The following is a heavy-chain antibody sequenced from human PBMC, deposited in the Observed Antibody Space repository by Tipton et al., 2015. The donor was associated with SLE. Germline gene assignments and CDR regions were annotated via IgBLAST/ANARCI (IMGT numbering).Heavy chain of an antibody. Sequence: TLSLTCSVYGDSLSGQYWSWIRQPPGKGLEWIGNIYYGGGTYYNPSLESRVTISLDTSKNQFSLKLNSVTAADTAVYYCARGGVGGYDYFDYWGQGALVTVSS. V-gene: IGHV4-31*03. CDR1: GDSLSGQY. CDR3: ARGGVGGYDYFDY. CDR2: IYYGGGT. D-gene: IGHD5-12*01. J-gene: IGHJ4*02.